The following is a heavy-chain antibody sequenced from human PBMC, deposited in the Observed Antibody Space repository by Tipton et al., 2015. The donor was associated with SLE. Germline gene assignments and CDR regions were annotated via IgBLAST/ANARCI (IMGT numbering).Heavy chain of an antibody. CDR3: ARGGCSGWYNAFDI. D-gene: IGHD6-19*01. J-gene: IGHJ3*02. CDR2: IYYSGST. Sequence: TLSLTCTVSGGSISSSSYYWGWIRLPPGKGLERIGSIYYSGSTYYNPSLKSRVTISVDTSKNQFSLKLSSVTAADTAVYYCARGGCSGWYNAFDIWGQGTMVTVSS. V-gene: IGHV4-39*07. CDR1: GGSISSSSYY.